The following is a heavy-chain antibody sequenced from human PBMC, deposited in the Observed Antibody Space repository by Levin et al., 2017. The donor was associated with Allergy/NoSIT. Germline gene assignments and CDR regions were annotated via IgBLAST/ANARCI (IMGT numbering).Heavy chain of an antibody. CDR2: IWYDGSNK. D-gene: IGHD6-13*01. J-gene: IGHJ4*02. V-gene: IGHV3-33*01. CDR1: GFTFSSYG. CDR3: ARCKQVGSGEMFDY. Sequence: PGGSLRLSCAASGFTFSSYGMHWVRQAPGKGLEWVAVIWYDGSNKYYADSVEGRFTISRDNSQNTLFLQMNSLRAEDTAVYFCARCKQVGSGEMFDYWGQGTLVTVSS.